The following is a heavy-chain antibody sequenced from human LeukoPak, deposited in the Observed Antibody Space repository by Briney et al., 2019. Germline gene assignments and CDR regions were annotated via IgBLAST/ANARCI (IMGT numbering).Heavy chain of an antibody. CDR3: ARTGYGRDYYGMDV. CDR1: GGSTSGSY. D-gene: IGHD1-26*01. CDR2: IHYTGST. J-gene: IGHJ6*04. Sequence: SETLSLTCSVSGGSTSGSYWSWVRQPPGKGLQWIGYIHYTGSTDYNPSLKSRITISIDTPKNQVSLRVTSVTAADTAVYYCARTGYGRDYYGMDVWGXGTTVTVSS. V-gene: IGHV4-59*01.